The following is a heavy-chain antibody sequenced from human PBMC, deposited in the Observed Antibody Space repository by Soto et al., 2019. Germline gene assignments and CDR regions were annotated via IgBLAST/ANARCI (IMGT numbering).Heavy chain of an antibody. CDR2: IYYSGST. CDR1: GFSISSSSYY. J-gene: IGHJ3*02. Sequence: PSETLSLTCPVSGFSISSSSYYWGWIRQPPGKGLEWIGSIYYSGSTYYNPSLKSRVTISVDTSKNQFSLKLSSVTAADTAVYYCAKGGSGSYSNAFDIWGQGTMVTVSS. V-gene: IGHV4-39*01. D-gene: IGHD3-10*01. CDR3: AKGGSGSYSNAFDI.